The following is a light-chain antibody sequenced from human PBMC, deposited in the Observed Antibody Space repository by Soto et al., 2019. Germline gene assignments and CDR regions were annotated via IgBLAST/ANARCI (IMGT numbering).Light chain of an antibody. V-gene: IGKV3-11*01. CDR2: DAS. CDR3: QQRSNWPPIT. Sequence: EIVLTQSPATLSLSPGERATLSCRASQSVSSYLAWYQQKPGQAPRLLIYDASNRATGIPARFSGSGSGTDFTLTIRSLEPEAFAVYYCQQRSNWPPITFGQGTRLEIK. CDR1: QSVSSY. J-gene: IGKJ5*01.